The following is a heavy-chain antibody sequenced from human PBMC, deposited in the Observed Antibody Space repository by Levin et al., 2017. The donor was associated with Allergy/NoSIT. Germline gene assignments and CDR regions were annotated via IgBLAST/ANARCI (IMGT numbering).Heavy chain of an antibody. Sequence: GESLKISCAASGFTFSSYSMNWVRQAPGKGLEWVSSISSSSSYIYYADSVKGRFTISRDNAKNSLYLQMNSLRAEDTAVYYCARSFGGSAFDYWGQGTLVTVSS. D-gene: IGHD3-16*01. CDR3: ARSFGGSAFDY. J-gene: IGHJ4*02. CDR1: GFTFSSYS. CDR2: ISSSSSYI. V-gene: IGHV3-21*01.